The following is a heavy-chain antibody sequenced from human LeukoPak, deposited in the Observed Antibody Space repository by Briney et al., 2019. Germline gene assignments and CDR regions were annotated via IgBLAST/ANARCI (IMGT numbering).Heavy chain of an antibody. CDR2: LYYTGST. CDR1: GDSIRSGHYY. CDR3: ASLQGYCSSTSCYDQFYFDY. J-gene: IGHJ4*02. Sequence: SETLSLTCSVSGDSIRSGHYYWGWIRQPPGKGLEWIGSLYYTGSTYYNPSLQSRVTFSLDMSKNQFSLRLSSVTAADTAVYYCASLQGYCSSTSCYDQFYFDYWGQGTLVTVSS. D-gene: IGHD2-2*01. V-gene: IGHV4-39*07.